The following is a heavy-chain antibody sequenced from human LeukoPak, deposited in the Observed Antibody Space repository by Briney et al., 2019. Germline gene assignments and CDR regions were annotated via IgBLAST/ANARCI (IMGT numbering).Heavy chain of an antibody. CDR2: ISRSGGNI. V-gene: IGHV3-48*03. D-gene: IGHD5-12*01. CDR1: GFTFSTYE. J-gene: IGHJ3*02. Sequence: GGSLRLSCAASGFTFSTYEMAWVRQAPGKGLEWVAYISRSGGNIYYADSVKGRFTISRDNAKNSLYLQMNSLRAEDTAVYYCARDGDSGYPAPFDIWGQGTMVTVCS. CDR3: ARDGDSGYPAPFDI.